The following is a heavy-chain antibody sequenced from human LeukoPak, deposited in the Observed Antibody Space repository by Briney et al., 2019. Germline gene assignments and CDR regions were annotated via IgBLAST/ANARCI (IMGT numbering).Heavy chain of an antibody. V-gene: IGHV3-21*01. CDR1: GFTFSSYS. CDR2: ISSSSSYI. D-gene: IGHD6-13*01. CDR3: ARSIAAAGTHGVFDY. J-gene: IGHJ4*02. Sequence: GGSLRLSCAASGFTFSSYSMNWVRQAPGKGLEWVSSISSSSSYIYYADSVKGRFNISRDNAKNSLYLQMNSLRAEDTAVYYCARSIAAAGTHGVFDYWGQGTLDTVSS.